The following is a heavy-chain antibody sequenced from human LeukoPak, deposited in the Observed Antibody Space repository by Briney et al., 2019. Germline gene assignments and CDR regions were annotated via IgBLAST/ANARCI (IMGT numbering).Heavy chain of an antibody. CDR1: GYTFTSYG. V-gene: IGHV1-18*01. J-gene: IGHJ4*02. Sequence: VASVKVSCKASGYTFTSYGISWVRQAPGQGLEWMGWISAYNGNTNYAQKLRGRVTMTTDTSTSTAYMELRSLRSDDTAVYYCARFDLVGAGTFFDYWGQGTLVTVSS. CDR2: ISAYNGNT. CDR3: ARFDLVGAGTFFDY. D-gene: IGHD2-15*01.